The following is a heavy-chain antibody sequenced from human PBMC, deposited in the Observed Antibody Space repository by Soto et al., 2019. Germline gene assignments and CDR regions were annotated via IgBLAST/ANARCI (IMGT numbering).Heavy chain of an antibody. Sequence: SETLSLTCTVSGGSISSSSYYWGWIRQPPGKGLEWIGSIYYSGSTYYNPSLESRVTISVDTSKNQFSLKLSSVTAADTAVYYCATLNWDYDVLIDYWGQGTLVTVSS. J-gene: IGHJ4*02. CDR3: ATLNWDYDVLIDY. CDR1: GGSISSSSYY. D-gene: IGHD1-7*01. CDR2: IYYSGST. V-gene: IGHV4-39*01.